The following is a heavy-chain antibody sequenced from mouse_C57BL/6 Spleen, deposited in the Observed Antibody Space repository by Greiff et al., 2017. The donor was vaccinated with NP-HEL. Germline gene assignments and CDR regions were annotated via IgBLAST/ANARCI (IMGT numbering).Heavy chain of an antibody. J-gene: IGHJ2*01. V-gene: IGHV1-82*01. CDR2: IYPGDGDT. D-gene: IGHD2-5*01. CDR1: GYAFSSSW. Sequence: VQLQQSGPELVKPGASVKISCKASGYAFSSSWMNWVKQRPGKGLEWIGRIYPGDGDTNYNGKFKGKATLTADKSSSTAYMQLSSLTSEDSAVYFCARSYYSNYPYYFDDWGQGTTLTVSS. CDR3: ARSYYSNYPYYFDD.